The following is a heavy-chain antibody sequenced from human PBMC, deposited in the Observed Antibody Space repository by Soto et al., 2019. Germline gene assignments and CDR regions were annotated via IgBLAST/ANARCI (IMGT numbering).Heavy chain of an antibody. CDR1: GGSISSGGYY. Sequence: QVQLQESGPGLVKPSQTLSLTCTVSGGSISSGGYYWSWIRQHPGKGLEWIGCIYYSGSTYYNPYLKSRVTISVDTSKNQCSLKLSSVTAADTAVYYCASSHRGYCSGGSCYFIDYWGQGTLVTVSS. D-gene: IGHD2-15*01. V-gene: IGHV4-31*03. CDR3: ASSHRGYCSGGSCYFIDY. CDR2: IYYSGST. J-gene: IGHJ4*02.